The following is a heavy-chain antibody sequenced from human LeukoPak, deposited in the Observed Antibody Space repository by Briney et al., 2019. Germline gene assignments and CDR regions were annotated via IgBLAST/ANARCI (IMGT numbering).Heavy chain of an antibody. Sequence: ASVKVSCKASGFTFTSYGFSWVRQAPGQGFEWMGWISGYSSNTNSAQKLQGRVTMTTDTSTSTVYMELRSLRSDDTAVYYCARNGRGGSGSYFDFWGQGTLVTVSS. CDR1: GFTFTSYG. J-gene: IGHJ5*01. CDR2: ISGYSSNT. CDR3: ARNGRGGSGSYFDF. D-gene: IGHD3-10*01. V-gene: IGHV1-18*01.